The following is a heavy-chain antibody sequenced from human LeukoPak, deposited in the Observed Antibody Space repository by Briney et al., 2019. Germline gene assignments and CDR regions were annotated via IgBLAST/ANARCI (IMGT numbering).Heavy chain of an antibody. Sequence: SETLSLTCAVYGGSFSGYYWGWIRQPPGKGLEWIGSIYHSGSTYYNPSLKSRVTISVDTSKNQFSLKLSSVTAADTAVYYCARGDISYYGSGSYFSDAFDIWGQGTMVTVSS. CDR1: GGSFSGYY. J-gene: IGHJ3*02. D-gene: IGHD3-10*01. V-gene: IGHV4-38-2*01. CDR3: ARGDISYYGSGSYFSDAFDI. CDR2: IYHSGST.